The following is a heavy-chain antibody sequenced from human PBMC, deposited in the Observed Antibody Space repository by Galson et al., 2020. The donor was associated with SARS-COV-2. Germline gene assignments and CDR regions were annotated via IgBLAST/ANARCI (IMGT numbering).Heavy chain of an antibody. CDR3: ARNTYWGPAATYFDS. Sequence: SETLSLTCAVSGYSISSSNCCGCIRQPPGKRLEWISYIYYSGSTYYNNSLNKRLTMSVDTSKNQFSLKLSSENAVDTAVYYCARNTYWGPAATYFDSWGKGTLVIVSS. CDR1: GYSISSSNC. D-gene: IGHD2-15*01. V-gene: IGHV4-28*01. CDR2: IYYSGST. J-gene: IGHJ4*02.